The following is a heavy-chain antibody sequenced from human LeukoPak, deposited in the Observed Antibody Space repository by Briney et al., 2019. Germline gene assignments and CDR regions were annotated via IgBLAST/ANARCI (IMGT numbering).Heavy chain of an antibody. CDR3: ARWAGSYVFDY. CDR2: INHSGST. CDR1: GGSFSGYY. V-gene: IGHV4-34*01. Sequence: SETLSLTCAVYGGSFSGYYWSCIRQPPGKGLEWIGEINHSGSTNYNPSLKSRVTISVDTSKYQFSLKLSSVTAAETAGYYCARWAGSYVFDYWGQGTLVTVSS. D-gene: IGHD1-26*01. J-gene: IGHJ4*02.